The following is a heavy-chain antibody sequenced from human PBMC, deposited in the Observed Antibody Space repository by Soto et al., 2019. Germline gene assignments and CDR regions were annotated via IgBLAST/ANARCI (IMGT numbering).Heavy chain of an antibody. D-gene: IGHD2-2*01. CDR2: IKQDGSEK. V-gene: IGHV3-7*01. CDR1: GFTFSSYW. Sequence: GGSLRLSCAASGFTFSSYWMSWVRQAPGKGLEWVANIKQDGSEKYYVDSVKGRFTISRDNAKNSLYLQMNSLRAEDTAVYYCARDPHLADCSSTSCCFYYFDYWGQGTLVTVSS. J-gene: IGHJ4*02. CDR3: ARDPHLADCSSTSCCFYYFDY.